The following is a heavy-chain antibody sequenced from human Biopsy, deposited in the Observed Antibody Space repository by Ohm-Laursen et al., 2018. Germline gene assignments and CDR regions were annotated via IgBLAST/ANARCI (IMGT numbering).Heavy chain of an antibody. CDR1: GGSIISYY. Sequence: SQTLSLTCSVSGGSIISYYWTWIRQPPGKGLEWIGHVYNGGTTNYNPSLKSRVTISKDTSKNQFSLQVNSVTAADTAVYYCARTPRDSFWSGSYKRGLWFDPWGRGTLVIVSS. D-gene: IGHD3-3*01. V-gene: IGHV4-59*01. J-gene: IGHJ5*02. CDR3: ARTPRDSFWSGSYKRGLWFDP. CDR2: VYNGGTT.